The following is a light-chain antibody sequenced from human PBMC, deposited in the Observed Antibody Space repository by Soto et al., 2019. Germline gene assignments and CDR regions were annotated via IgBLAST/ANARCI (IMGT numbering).Light chain of an antibody. CDR2: DVS. CDR1: SSDVGGYNY. Sequence: QSALTQPGSVSGSPGQSITSSCTGTSSDVGGYNYVSWYQQHPGKAPKLMIYDVSNRPSGVSNRFSGSKSGNTASLTISGLQTEDEADYYCSSYTSSSTRVFGTGTKLTVL. CDR3: SSYTSSSTRV. J-gene: IGLJ1*01. V-gene: IGLV2-14*03.